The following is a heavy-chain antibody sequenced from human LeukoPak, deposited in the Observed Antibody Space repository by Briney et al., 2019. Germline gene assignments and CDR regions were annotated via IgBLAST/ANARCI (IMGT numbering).Heavy chain of an antibody. J-gene: IGHJ4*02. CDR3: ARDSSVRTIFGVVSPGWDY. CDR1: GGSISSSSYY. Sequence: PSETLSLTCTVSGGSISSSSYYWGWIRQPPGKGLEWIGSIYYSGSTYYNPSLKSRVTISVDTSKNRFSLKLSSVTAADTAVYYCARDSSVRTIFGVVSPGWDYWGQGTLVTVSS. CDR2: IYYSGST. D-gene: IGHD3-3*01. V-gene: IGHV4-39*07.